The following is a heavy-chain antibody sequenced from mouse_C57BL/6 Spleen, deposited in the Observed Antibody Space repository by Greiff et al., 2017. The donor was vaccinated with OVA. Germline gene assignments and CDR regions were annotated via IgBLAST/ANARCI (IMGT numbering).Heavy chain of an antibody. CDR3: ARPYYYGSSSYFDY. D-gene: IGHD1-1*01. Sequence: VMLVESGGGLVKPGGSLKLSCAASGFTFSDYGMHWVRQAPEKGLEWVAYISSGSSTIYYADTVKGRFTISRDNAKNTLFLQMTSLRSEDTAMYYCARPYYYGSSSYFDYWGQGTTLTVSS. CDR1: GFTFSDYG. V-gene: IGHV5-17*01. J-gene: IGHJ2*01. CDR2: ISSGSSTI.